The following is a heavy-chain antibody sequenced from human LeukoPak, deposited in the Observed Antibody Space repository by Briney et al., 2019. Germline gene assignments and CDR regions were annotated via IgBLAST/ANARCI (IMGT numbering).Heavy chain of an antibody. D-gene: IGHD6-19*01. CDR1: GYTFTGYY. V-gene: IGHV1-2*02. Sequence: GASVKVSCKASGYTFTGYYMHWVRQAPGQGLEWMGWINPNSGGTNYAQKFQGRVTMTRDTSISTAYMELTSLTSEDTAIYYCARGAPYTSAWVDWGQGTLVTVSS. J-gene: IGHJ1*01. CDR2: INPNSGGT. CDR3: ARGAPYTSAWVD.